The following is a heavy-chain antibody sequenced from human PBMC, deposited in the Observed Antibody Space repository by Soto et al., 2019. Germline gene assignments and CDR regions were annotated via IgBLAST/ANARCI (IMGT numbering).Heavy chain of an antibody. J-gene: IGHJ3*02. D-gene: IGHD1-26*01. V-gene: IGHV1-18*04. CDR3: ASAGILGITGVFDI. CDR2: LSAFNGNT. CDR1: GYTFTRYG. Sequence: QVQLVQSGGEVKKPGASVKVSCKASGYTFTRYGISWVRQAPGQGLEWMGWLSAFNGNTNYAQKFQGRVTMTTDTSTNTAYMELRSLRSDDTAVYYCASAGILGITGVFDIWGQGTMVTVSS.